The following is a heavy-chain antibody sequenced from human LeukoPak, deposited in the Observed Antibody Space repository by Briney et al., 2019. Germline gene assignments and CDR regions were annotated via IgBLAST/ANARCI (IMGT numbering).Heavy chain of an antibody. V-gene: IGHV4-34*01. J-gene: IGHJ3*02. CDR3: ARGEYCSGGSCYWTADYAFDI. CDR2: INHSGST. Sequence: PSETLSLTCAVYGGSFSGYYWSWIRQPPGKGLEWIGEINHSGSTNYNPSLKSRVTISVDTSKNQFSLKLSSVTAADTAVYYCARGEYCSGGSCYWTADYAFDIWGQGTMVTVSS. CDR1: GGSFSGYY. D-gene: IGHD2-15*01.